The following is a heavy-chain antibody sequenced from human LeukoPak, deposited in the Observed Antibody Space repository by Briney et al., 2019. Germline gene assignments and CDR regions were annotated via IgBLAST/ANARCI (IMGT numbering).Heavy chain of an antibody. J-gene: IGHJ5*02. D-gene: IGHD4-17*01. Sequence: SETLSLTCTVSSGSITNYYWSWIRQPPGKGLEWIGFIYYSGNTNYNPSLKSRVTMSVDTSKNQFSLKLNSVTAADTAVYYCVRAGDYGDYVGWFDPWGQGTLVTVSS. CDR1: SGSITNYY. CDR3: VRAGDYGDYVGWFDP. CDR2: IYYSGNT. V-gene: IGHV4-59*12.